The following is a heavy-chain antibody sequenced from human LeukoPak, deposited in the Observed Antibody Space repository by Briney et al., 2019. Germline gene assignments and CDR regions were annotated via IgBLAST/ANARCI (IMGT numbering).Heavy chain of an antibody. V-gene: IGHV3-30*02. CDR2: IRYDGNNK. Sequence: AGGSLRLSCAASGLTFSSYGMHWVRQAPGKGLEWVAFIRYDGNNKYYADSVKGRFTISRDNSKNTLYLQMNSLRAEDTAVYYCAKLISPYDYWGQGTLVLVSS. CDR3: AKLISPYDY. J-gene: IGHJ4*02. CDR1: GLTFSSYG.